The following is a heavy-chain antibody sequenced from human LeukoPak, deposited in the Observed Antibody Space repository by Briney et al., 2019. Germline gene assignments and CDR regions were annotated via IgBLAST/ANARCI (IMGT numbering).Heavy chain of an antibody. D-gene: IGHD3-22*01. CDR2: IIPIFGTA. CDR3: ASHYYDSSGYYYGFDY. CDR1: GGTFSSYA. Sequence: ASVKVSCKASGGTFSSYAISWVRQAPGQGLEWMGGIIPIFGTANYAQKFQGRVTITADESTSTAYMELSSLRSEDTAVYYCASHYYDSSGYYYGFDYWGLGTLVTVSS. J-gene: IGHJ4*02. V-gene: IGHV1-69*13.